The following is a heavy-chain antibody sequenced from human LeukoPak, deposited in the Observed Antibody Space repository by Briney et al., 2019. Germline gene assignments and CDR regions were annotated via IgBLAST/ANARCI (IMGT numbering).Heavy chain of an antibody. D-gene: IGHD1-20*01. V-gene: IGHV1-2*06. J-gene: IGHJ5*01. CDR1: GYTFSGYS. Sequence: GASVKVSYKASGYTFSGYSMHWVRQAPGQGLEWMGRINPNSGVTYYAQKFQGRVTMTSDTSITTAYMELSSLTSDDTATYYCARDASNWSAPDSWGQGTLVIVSS. CDR3: ARDASNWSAPDS. CDR2: INPNSGVT.